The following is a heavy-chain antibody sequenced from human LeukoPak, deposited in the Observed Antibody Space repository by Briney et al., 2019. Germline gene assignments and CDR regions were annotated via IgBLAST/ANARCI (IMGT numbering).Heavy chain of an antibody. J-gene: IGHJ4*02. V-gene: IGHV4-4*07. D-gene: IGHD3-3*01. CDR3: ARERSPLRFLEWLLSFDY. Sequence: SETLSLTCTVSGGSMSSYYWSWIRQPAGKGLEWIGRIYTSGSTNCNPSLKSRVTISVDKSKNQFSLKLSSVTAADTAVYYCARERSPLRFLEWLLSFDYWGQGTLVTVSS. CDR2: IYTSGST. CDR1: GGSMSSYY.